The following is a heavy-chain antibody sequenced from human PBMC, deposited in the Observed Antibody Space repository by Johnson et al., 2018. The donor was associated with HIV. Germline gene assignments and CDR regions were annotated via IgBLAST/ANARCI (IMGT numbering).Heavy chain of an antibody. V-gene: IGHV3-23*04. CDR1: GFTFSSYA. CDR2: ISGGGGNK. J-gene: IGHJ3*02. D-gene: IGHD6-6*01. Sequence: VQLVESGGGLVQPGGSLTLSCVGSGFTFSSYAMSWVRQAPGKGLEWVSGISGGGGNKYYADSVKGRFTISRDNSKNTLYLQMNSLRAEDTAIYYCARVLYSSSDRDAFDIWGQGTMVTVSS. CDR3: ARVLYSSSDRDAFDI.